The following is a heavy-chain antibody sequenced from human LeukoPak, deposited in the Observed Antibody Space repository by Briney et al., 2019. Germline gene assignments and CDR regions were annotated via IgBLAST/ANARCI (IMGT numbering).Heavy chain of an antibody. D-gene: IGHD3-16*01. CDR3: AKYGGHRLPHYYLEY. J-gene: IGHJ4*02. Sequence: GRSLTLSCAASGFTFSSYAMSWVRQAPGKGLEWVSLIIDDGHTTSYADSVKGRFTISRHNSKNTMFLQMNSLRDEDTAVYYCAKYGGHRLPHYYLEYWGQGTQVTVSS. CDR2: IIDDGHTT. V-gene: IGHV3-23*01. CDR1: GFTFSSYA.